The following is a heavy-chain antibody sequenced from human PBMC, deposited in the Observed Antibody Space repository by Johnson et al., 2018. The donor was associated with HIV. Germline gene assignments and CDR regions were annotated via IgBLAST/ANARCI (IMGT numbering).Heavy chain of an antibody. Sequence: VQLVESGGGVDQPGGSLRLSCAASGFTFDDYAMHWVRQAPGKGLEYVSAISSNGGSTYYATSVKGRFTISRDNSKNTLYLQMGSLRAEDTALYYCAKEATDSAFDIWGQGTMVTVSS. V-gene: IGHV3-64*01. CDR1: GFTFDDYA. D-gene: IGHD1-14*01. CDR2: ISSNGGST. J-gene: IGHJ3*02. CDR3: AKEATDSAFDI.